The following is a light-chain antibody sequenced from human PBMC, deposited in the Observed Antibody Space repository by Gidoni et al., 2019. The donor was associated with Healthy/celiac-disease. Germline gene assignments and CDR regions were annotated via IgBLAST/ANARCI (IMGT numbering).Light chain of an antibody. Sequence: AIQLPQSPSSLSASVGDRVTITCRASKGISSALAWYQQKPGKAPKLLIYDASSLESGVPSRFRGSGSGTDFTLTISSLQPEDFATYYCQQFNSYPLSITFGQXTRLEIK. V-gene: IGKV1-13*02. CDR2: DAS. J-gene: IGKJ5*01. CDR3: QQFNSYPLSIT. CDR1: KGISSA.